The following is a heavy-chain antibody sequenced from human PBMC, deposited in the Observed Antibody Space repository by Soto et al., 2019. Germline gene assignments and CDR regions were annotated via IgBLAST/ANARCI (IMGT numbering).Heavy chain of an antibody. D-gene: IGHD2-15*01. V-gene: IGHV4-39*01. CDR2: IYYSGST. J-gene: IGHJ6*03. CDR3: ARQGYCSGGSCYSEDYYYYMDV. Sequence: SETLSLTCTVSGGSISSSSYYWGWIRQPPGKGLEWIGSIYYSGSTYYNPSPKSRVTISVDTSKNQFSLKLSSVTAADTAVYYCARQGYCSGGSCYSEDYYYYMDVWGKGTTVTVSS. CDR1: GGSISSSSYY.